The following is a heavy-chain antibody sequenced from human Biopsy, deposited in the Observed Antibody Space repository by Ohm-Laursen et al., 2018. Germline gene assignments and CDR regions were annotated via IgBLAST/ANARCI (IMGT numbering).Heavy chain of an antibody. J-gene: IGHJ5*02. D-gene: IGHD3-22*01. V-gene: IGHV4-31*01. CDR2: IFNSANT. CDR1: GGSISSGGSY. Sequence: TLSLTCPVSGGSISSGGSYWSWIRQRPGKGLEWIGCIFNSANTYYNPSLKNLITISGDTSKNQFSLKLNSVTAADTAVYYCARGDYFDSNGYFWFDPWGQGTLVTVSS. CDR3: ARGDYFDSNGYFWFDP.